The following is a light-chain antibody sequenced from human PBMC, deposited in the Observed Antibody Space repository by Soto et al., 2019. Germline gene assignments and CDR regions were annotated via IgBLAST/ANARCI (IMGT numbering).Light chain of an antibody. CDR3: QQRSNWPRT. CDR1: QSISSS. CDR2: NAA. V-gene: IGKV3-11*01. J-gene: IGKJ1*01. Sequence: EIVLTQSPVTLSLSPGERATLSCRASQSISSSLAWYQQKPGQAPRLLIYNAANRATGIPARFSGSGSGTDFTLTISGLEPEDLAVYYCQQRSNWPRTFGQGTKVEIK.